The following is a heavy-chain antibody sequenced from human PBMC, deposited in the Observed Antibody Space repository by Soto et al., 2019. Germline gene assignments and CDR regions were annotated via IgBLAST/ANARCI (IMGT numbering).Heavy chain of an antibody. J-gene: IGHJ4*02. Sequence: QVQLQESGPGLVKPSGTLSLTCAVSGGSISSSNWWSWVRQPPGKGLEWIGEMFHSGSTNYNPSLKSRVTKPLDPSKTRFSLGLNSGTAADTAGYFWANRQGLRGNFHGWGKGPRVTVPP. V-gene: IGHV4-4*02. CDR1: GGSISSSNW. D-gene: IGHD4-17*01. CDR3: ANRQGLRGNFHG. CDR2: MFHSGST.